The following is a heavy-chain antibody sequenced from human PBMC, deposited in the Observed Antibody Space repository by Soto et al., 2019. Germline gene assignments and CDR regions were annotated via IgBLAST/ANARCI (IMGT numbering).Heavy chain of an antibody. CDR3: AKGAIVGATTGHYYYGMDV. Sequence: EVQLLESGGGLVQPGGSLRLSCAASGFTFSSYAMSWVRQAPGKGLEWVSAISGSGGSTYYADSVKGRFTISRDNSKNTLYLQMNGLRAEDTAVYYCAKGAIVGATTGHYYYGMDVWGQGTTVTVSS. V-gene: IGHV3-23*01. CDR2: ISGSGGST. J-gene: IGHJ6*02. CDR1: GFTFSSYA. D-gene: IGHD1-26*01.